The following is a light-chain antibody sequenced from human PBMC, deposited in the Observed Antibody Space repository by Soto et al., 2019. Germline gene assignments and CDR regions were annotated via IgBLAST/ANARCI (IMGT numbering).Light chain of an antibody. Sequence: DIQMTQSPSTLSASVGDRVTITCRASQSISSWLAWYQQKPGKAPKLLIYKASSLESGVPSRFSGSGSGTEYTLTISSLQPEDFATYYCQQLKSYVTFGQGTRLEIK. V-gene: IGKV1-5*03. J-gene: IGKJ5*01. CDR1: QSISSW. CDR3: QQLKSYVT. CDR2: KAS.